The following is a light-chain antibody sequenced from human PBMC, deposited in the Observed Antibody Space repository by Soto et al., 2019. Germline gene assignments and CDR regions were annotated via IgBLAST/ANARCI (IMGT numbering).Light chain of an antibody. J-gene: IGKJ1*01. CDR1: QSVSSN. Sequence: EIVITQSPATLSVSPGERATLSCRASQSVSSNLVWYQQKPGQAPRLLIYGASTRATGIPVRCSGSGSEKDFTITITRLEPEDVAVYYYQQYSSPRTFGQGTQVDIK. CDR3: QQYSSPRT. V-gene: IGKV3-15*01. CDR2: GAS.